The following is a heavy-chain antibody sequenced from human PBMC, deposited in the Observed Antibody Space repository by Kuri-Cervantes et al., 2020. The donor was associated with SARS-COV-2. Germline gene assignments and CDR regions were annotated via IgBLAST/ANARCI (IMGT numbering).Heavy chain of an antibody. J-gene: IGHJ4*02. V-gene: IGHV1-2*02. Sequence: ASVKVSCKASGYTFTGYYIHWVRQAPGQGLEWMGWINPNSGGTNYAQKFQGRVTMTRDTSISTAYMELSRLRSEDTAVYYCARDLTYFDYWGQGTLVTVSS. CDR2: INPNSGGT. CDR1: GYTFTGYY. CDR3: ARDLTYFDY.